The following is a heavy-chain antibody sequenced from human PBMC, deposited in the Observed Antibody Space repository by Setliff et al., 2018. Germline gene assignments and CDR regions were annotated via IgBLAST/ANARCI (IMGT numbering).Heavy chain of an antibody. CDR2: IFYSGDT. CDR1: GGSVTSHY. D-gene: IGHD2-21*02. Sequence: ETLSLTCAVSGGSVTSHYWSWIRQPPGKGLEWIGFIFYSGDTNSNPSLKSRVTMSVDTSKNQFSLKLTSVTAADTAVYYCARHGVTADHTDNYFDPWGQGTPVTVSS. CDR3: ARHGVTADHTDNYFDP. J-gene: IGHJ5*02. V-gene: IGHV4-59*08.